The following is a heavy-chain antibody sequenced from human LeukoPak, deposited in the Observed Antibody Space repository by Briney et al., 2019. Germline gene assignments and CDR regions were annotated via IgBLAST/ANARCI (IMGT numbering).Heavy chain of an antibody. D-gene: IGHD3-10*01. J-gene: IGHJ4*02. CDR1: GSSLSSGYY. CDR2: FFYSWST. Sequence: SETLSLTCTLSGSSLSSGYYWSLIRQPPGKGLEGDWDFFYSWSTNYNPSLQSPGTLSIDTSKNQFSLKPRPVTPPDPAVYFCARHHMVRGVTHSNFDNWGQGTLVTVSS. V-gene: IGHV4-61*01. CDR3: ARHHMVRGVTHSNFDN.